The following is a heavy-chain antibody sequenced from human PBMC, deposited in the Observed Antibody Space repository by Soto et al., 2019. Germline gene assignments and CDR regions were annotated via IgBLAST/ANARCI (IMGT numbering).Heavy chain of an antibody. D-gene: IGHD6-13*01. CDR3: ARDKSSSWYGNWFDP. J-gene: IGHJ5*02. Sequence: PSETLSLTCAVSGYSISSGYYWGWIRQPPGKGLEWIGSIYHSGSTYNNPSLKSRVTISVDTSKNQFSLKLSSVTAADTAVYYCARDKSSSWYGNWFDPWGQGTLVTVSS. CDR2: IYHSGST. CDR1: GYSISSGYY. V-gene: IGHV4-38-2*02.